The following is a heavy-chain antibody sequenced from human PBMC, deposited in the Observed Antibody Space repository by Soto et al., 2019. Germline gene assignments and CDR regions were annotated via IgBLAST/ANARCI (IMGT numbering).Heavy chain of an antibody. Sequence: SETLSLTCAVSGGSIITGDFSWNWIRQPPGKGLEWVGYIYHEGSTYYNPSLKGRATISVDRSKNYFSLKLSSVTAADTGVYFCARGRSTSGYPNFDPWGEGTLVTVSS. CDR1: GGSIITGDFS. CDR3: ARGRSTSGYPNFDP. J-gene: IGHJ5*02. V-gene: IGHV4-30-2*01. CDR2: IYHEGST. D-gene: IGHD3-22*01.